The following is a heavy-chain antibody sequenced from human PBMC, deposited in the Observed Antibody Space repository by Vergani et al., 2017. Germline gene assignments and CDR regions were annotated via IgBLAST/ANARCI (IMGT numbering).Heavy chain of an antibody. CDR1: GGSISSYY. D-gene: IGHD3-10*01. CDR2: IYYSGST. CDR3: AREVVTMVRGVIVYWFDP. J-gene: IGHJ5*02. V-gene: IGHV4-59*01. Sequence: QVQLQESGPGLVKPSETLSLTCTVSGGSISSYYWSWIRQPPGKGLEWFGYIYYSGSTNYNPSLKRRVTISVDTSKNHFSLKLSSVTAADTAVYYFAREVVTMVRGVIVYWFDPWGQGTLVTVSS.